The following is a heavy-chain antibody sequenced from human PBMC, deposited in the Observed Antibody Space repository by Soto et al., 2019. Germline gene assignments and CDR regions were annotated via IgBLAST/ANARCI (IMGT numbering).Heavy chain of an antibody. D-gene: IGHD6-13*01. Sequence: QVQLVQSGAEVKKPGASVKVSCKASGYTFTSYAMHWVRQAPGQRLEWMGWINAGNGNTKYSQKFQGRVTITRDTSASTVYKELSSLRSEETAVYYCARDGSGWYNYRPTLRHGEYNWFDSWGQETLVTVSS. CDR1: GYTFTSYA. V-gene: IGHV1-3*01. CDR2: INAGNGNT. CDR3: ARDGSGWYNYRPTLRHGEYNWFDS. J-gene: IGHJ5*01.